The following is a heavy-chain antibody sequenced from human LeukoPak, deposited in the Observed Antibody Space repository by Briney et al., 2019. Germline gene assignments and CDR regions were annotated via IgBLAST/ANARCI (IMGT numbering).Heavy chain of an antibody. J-gene: IGHJ4*02. CDR2: ISAGNGNT. CDR1: GYTFTSYA. V-gene: IGHV1-3*01. D-gene: IGHD5-12*01. CDR3: ARKWLRLGLFDY. Sequence: ASVKVSCKASGYTFTSYAIHWVRQAPGQRLEWMGWISAGNGNTKYSQNFQGRVTFISNTSATTAYMELSSLRSEDTAVYYCARKWLRLGLFDYWGQGTLVTVSS.